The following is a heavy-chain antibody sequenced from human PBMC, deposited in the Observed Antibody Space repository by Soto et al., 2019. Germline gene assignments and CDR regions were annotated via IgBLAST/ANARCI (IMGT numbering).Heavy chain of an antibody. CDR1: GYTFTSYD. Sequence: VKVSCKASGYTFTSYDINWVRQATGQGLEWMGWMNPNSGNTGYAQKFQGRVTMTRNTSISTAYMELSSLRSEDTAVYYCARSSMVRGVISWFDPWGQGTLVTVSS. CDR2: MNPNSGNT. D-gene: IGHD3-10*01. J-gene: IGHJ5*02. V-gene: IGHV1-8*01. CDR3: ARSSMVRGVISWFDP.